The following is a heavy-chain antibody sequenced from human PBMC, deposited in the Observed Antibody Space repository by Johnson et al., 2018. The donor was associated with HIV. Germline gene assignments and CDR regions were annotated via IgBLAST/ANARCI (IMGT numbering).Heavy chain of an antibody. D-gene: IGHD6-13*01. CDR1: GFTFSSYC. J-gene: IGHJ3*02. CDR2: IKQDEVNK. Sequence: VQLVESGGGLVQPGGSLRLSCAASGFTFSSYCMSWVRQAPGKGLEWVANIKQDEVNKYYVDSVKGRFTISRDNAKNSLYLQMNSLRAEDTAVYYCARERLRAGAFDIWGQGTMVTVSS. CDR3: ARERLRAGAFDI. V-gene: IGHV3-7*03.